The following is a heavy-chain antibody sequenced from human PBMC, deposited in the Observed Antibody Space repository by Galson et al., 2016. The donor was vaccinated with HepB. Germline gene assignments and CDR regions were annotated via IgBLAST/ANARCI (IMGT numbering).Heavy chain of an antibody. J-gene: IGHJ4*02. CDR2: IYSSSNT. CDR3: STLNPASPYFDY. V-gene: IGHV3-53*01. Sequence: SLRLSCAASELTVSNTYMSWVRQAPGMGLEWVSLIYSSSNTRYADSVKGRFTISRANSKNTVYLQMNSLRAEDTAVYYCSTLNPASPYFDYWGQGTLVTVSS. CDR1: ELTVSNTY.